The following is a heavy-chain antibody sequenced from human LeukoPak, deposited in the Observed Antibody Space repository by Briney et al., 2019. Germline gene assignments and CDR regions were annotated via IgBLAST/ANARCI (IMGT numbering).Heavy chain of an antibody. CDR1: GGSISSYY. Sequence: SETLSLTCTVSGGSISSYYWSWIRQPPGKGLEWLGYIYYGGSTNYNPSLKSRVTISLDTSKNQFSLNLSSVTAADTAVYYCARGGATVTIWGQGTLVTVSS. CDR3: ARGGATVTI. CDR2: IYYGGST. D-gene: IGHD3-10*01. V-gene: IGHV4-59*08. J-gene: IGHJ4*02.